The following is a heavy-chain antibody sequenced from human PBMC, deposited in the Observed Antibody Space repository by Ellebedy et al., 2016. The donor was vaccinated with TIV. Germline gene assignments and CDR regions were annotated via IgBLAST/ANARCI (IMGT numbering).Heavy chain of an antibody. Sequence: SETLSLTCVISGDSVSTDIGWNWIRQSPSRGLEWLGRTYYRSKWYNDYAVSVKSRITINPDTSKNQFSLQLNSVTPEDTAVYSCALSPRPGNNWFDPWGQGTLVTVSS. CDR1: GDSVSTDIG. CDR3: ALSPRPGNNWFDP. D-gene: IGHD2-2*01. V-gene: IGHV6-1*01. J-gene: IGHJ5*02. CDR2: TYYRSKWYN.